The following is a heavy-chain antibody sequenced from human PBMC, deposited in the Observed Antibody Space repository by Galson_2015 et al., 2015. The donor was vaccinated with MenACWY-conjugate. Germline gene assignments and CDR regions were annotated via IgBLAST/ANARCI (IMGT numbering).Heavy chain of an antibody. V-gene: IGHV3-11*04. CDR1: GFSFNYAW. Sequence: SLRLSCAASGFSFNYAWMSWVRQAPGKGLEWVSYISSSSSTIYYADSVKGRFTISRDNAKNSLYLQMNSLRAEDTAVYYCARDARVGDTLTPGHWGQGSLVTVSS. J-gene: IGHJ4*02. CDR3: ARDARVGDTLTPGH. D-gene: IGHD1-26*01. CDR2: ISSSSSTI.